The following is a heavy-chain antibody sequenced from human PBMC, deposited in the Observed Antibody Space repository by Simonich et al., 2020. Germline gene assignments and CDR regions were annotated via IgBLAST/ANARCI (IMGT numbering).Heavy chain of an antibody. CDR1: GFTFSSYD. Sequence: EVQLVESGGGLVQPGGSLRLSCAASGFTFSSYDMHWVRQATGKGLGWVSANGTVGDTYYPDSVKGRFTISRENAKNSLYLQMNSLRAGDTAVYYCARGGYSGSYNWFDPWGQGTLVTVSS. CDR2: NGTVGDT. J-gene: IGHJ5*02. CDR3: ARGGYSGSYNWFDP. D-gene: IGHD1-26*01. V-gene: IGHV3-13*01.